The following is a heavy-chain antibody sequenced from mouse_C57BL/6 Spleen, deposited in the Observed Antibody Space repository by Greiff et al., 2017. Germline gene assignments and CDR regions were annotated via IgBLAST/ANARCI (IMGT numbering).Heavy chain of an antibody. CDR2: IYPGSGNT. Sequence: QVQLQQSGPELVKPGASVKISCKASGYSFTSYYIHWVKQRPGQGLEWIGWIYPGSGNTKYNEKFKGKATLTADTSSSTAYMQLSSLTSEDSAVYYCARNHDYAMDYWGQGTSVTVAS. CDR3: ARNHDYAMDY. J-gene: IGHJ4*01. CDR1: GYSFTSYY. V-gene: IGHV1-66*01.